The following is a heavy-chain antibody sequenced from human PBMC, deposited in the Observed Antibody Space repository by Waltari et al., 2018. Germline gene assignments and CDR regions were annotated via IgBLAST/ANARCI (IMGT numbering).Heavy chain of an antibody. D-gene: IGHD3-16*01. CDR2: IYHSGST. CDR3: ASPRRFGAFDI. Sequence: QVQLQESGPGLVKPSETLSLTCAVSGYSISSGYYWGWIRQPPGKGLEWIGSIYHSGSTYYNPSLKSRVTISVDTSKNQFSLKLSSVTAADTAVYYCASPRRFGAFDIWGQGTMVTVSS. J-gene: IGHJ3*02. V-gene: IGHV4-38-2*01. CDR1: GYSISSGYY.